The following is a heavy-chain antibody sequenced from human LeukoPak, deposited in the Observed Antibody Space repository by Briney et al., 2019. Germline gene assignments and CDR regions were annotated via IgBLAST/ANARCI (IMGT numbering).Heavy chain of an antibody. CDR2: ISYDGSNK. CDR3: ARAAVRGVVFTNWFDP. V-gene: IGHV3-30*04. CDR1: GFTFSSYA. D-gene: IGHD3-10*01. J-gene: IGHJ5*02. Sequence: GGSLRLSCAASGFTFSSYAMHWVRQAPGKGLEWVAVISYDGSNKYYADSVKGRFTISRDNSKNTLYLQMNSLRAEDTAVYYCARAAVRGVVFTNWFDPWGQGTLVTVSS.